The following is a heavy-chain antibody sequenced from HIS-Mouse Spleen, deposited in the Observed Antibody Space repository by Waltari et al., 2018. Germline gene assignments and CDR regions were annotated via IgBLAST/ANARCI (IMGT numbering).Heavy chain of an antibody. V-gene: IGHV4-39*07. CDR1: GGSISSSSYY. Sequence: QLQLQESGPGLVKPSETLSLTCTVSGGSISSSSYYWGWVRQPPGKGLEWIGSIYCSVSTHYNPSLKSRVTISVDTSKNQFSLKLSSVTAADTAVYYCAREIPYSSSWYDWYFDLWGRGTLVTVSS. D-gene: IGHD6-13*01. CDR3: AREIPYSSSWYDWYFDL. J-gene: IGHJ2*01. CDR2: IYCSVST.